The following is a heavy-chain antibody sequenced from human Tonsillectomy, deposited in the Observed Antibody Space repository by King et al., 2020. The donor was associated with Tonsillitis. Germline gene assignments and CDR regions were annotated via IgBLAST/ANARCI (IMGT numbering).Heavy chain of an antibody. J-gene: IGHJ6*02. CDR1: GFTFSSYA. D-gene: IGHD3-10*01. CDR3: CYHVLLWLGAGGCRDV. V-gene: IGHV3-23*04. Sequence: VQLVESGGGLVQPGGSLRLSCAASGFTFSSYAMSWVRQAPGKGLEWVSAISGSGGSTYYADSVKGRFTISRDNSKNTLYLQMNSLRAEDTAVYYCCYHVLLWLGAGGCRDVWGQGTTVTVSS. CDR2: ISGSGGST.